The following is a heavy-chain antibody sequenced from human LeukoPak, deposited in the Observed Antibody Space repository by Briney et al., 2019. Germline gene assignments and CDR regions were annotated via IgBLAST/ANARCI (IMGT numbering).Heavy chain of an antibody. J-gene: IGHJ6*03. CDR2: INHSGST. D-gene: IGHD3-10*01. CDR3: ARGDPNYYGSGSYNPLRYYYYMDV. Sequence: SETLSLTCAVYGGSFSGYYWSWIRQPPGKGLEWIGEINHSGSTNYNPSLKSRVTISVDTSKNQFSLKLSSVTAADTAVYYCARGDPNYYGSGSYNPLRYYYYMDVWGKGTTVTISS. V-gene: IGHV4-34*01. CDR1: GGSFSGYY.